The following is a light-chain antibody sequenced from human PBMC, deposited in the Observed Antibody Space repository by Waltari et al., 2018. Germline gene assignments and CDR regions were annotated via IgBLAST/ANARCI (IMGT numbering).Light chain of an antibody. CDR1: SNDVGAYNY. J-gene: IGLJ2*01. V-gene: IGLV2-8*01. CDR3: SSFAGNNNVV. Sequence: QSALTQPPSASGSPGQSVTISCTGTSNDVGAYNYVSWYQQHPGKAPKLMIYEVSMRPPGVPDRCSGSKSDNTASLTVSGLQAEDEADYYCSSFAGNNNVVFGGGTKLTVL. CDR2: EVS.